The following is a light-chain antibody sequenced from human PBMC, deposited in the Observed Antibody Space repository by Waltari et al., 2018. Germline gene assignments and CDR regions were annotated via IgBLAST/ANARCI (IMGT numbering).Light chain of an antibody. J-gene: IGLJ1*01. CDR2: EVS. Sequence: QSALTPPPSASGSPGQSVTITCTGTRSDVGGYKLVSWYQHFPGTAPKLLISEVSDSATAVPARFCGSKSGNTASLTVYGLRAEDEADYYCSSYAGNNWLVFGTGTRVTV. CDR1: RSDVGGYKL. CDR3: SSYAGNNWLV. V-gene: IGLV2-8*01.